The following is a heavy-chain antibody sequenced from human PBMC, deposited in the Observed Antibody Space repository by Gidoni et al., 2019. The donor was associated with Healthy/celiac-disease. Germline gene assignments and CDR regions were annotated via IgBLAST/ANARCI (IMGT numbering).Heavy chain of an antibody. Sequence: EVQLVASGGGLVQPGWSLRLSCAASGFPFDDYAMHWVRQAPGMGVEWVSGISWNSGSIGYADAVKGRFTISRDNAKNSLYLQMNSLRAEDTALYYCAGVRRDSSGYDDAFDIWGQGTMVTVSS. CDR3: AGVRRDSSGYDDAFDI. D-gene: IGHD3-22*01. CDR2: ISWNSGSI. CDR1: GFPFDDYA. V-gene: IGHV3-9*01. J-gene: IGHJ3*02.